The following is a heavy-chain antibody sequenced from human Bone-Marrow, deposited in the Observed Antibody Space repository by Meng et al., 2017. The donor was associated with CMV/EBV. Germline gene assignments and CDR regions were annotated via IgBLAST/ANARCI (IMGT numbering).Heavy chain of an antibody. CDR3: AGHMGEYYDILTGMGGWFDP. D-gene: IGHD3-9*01. Sequence: SETLSLTCTVSGGSTSSYYWSWIRQPPGKGLEWIGYIYYSGSTNYNPSLKSRVTISVDTSKNQFSLKLSSVTAADTAVYYCAGHMGEYYDILTGMGGWFDPWGQGTLVTVSS. CDR1: GGSTSSYY. J-gene: IGHJ5*02. CDR2: IYYSGST. V-gene: IGHV4-59*01.